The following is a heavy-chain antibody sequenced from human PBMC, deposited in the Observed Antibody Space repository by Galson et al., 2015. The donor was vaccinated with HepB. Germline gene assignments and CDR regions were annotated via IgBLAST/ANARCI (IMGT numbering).Heavy chain of an antibody. D-gene: IGHD5-18*01. Sequence: SVKVSCKASGGTFSSYATSWVRQAPGQGLEWMGGIIPIFGTANYAQKFQDRVTITADESTNTAYMELSSLRSEDTAVYYCARGLQLWAWRQFDYWGHGTLVTVSS. V-gene: IGHV1-69*13. CDR3: ARGLQLWAWRQFDY. CDR1: GGTFSSYA. J-gene: IGHJ4*01. CDR2: IIPIFGTA.